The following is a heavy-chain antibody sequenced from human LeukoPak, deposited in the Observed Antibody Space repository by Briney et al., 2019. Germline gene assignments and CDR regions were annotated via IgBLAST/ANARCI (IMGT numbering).Heavy chain of an antibody. CDR3: AKTAGIAAAADFDY. V-gene: IGHV3-23*01. CDR2: ISGSGDNT. CDR1: GFTFSSHG. D-gene: IGHD6-13*01. Sequence: PGGSLRLSCAASGFTFSSHGMSWVRQAPGKGLEWVSTISGSGDNTYYADSVKGRFTISRDNSKNTLYLQMNSLRAEDTAVYYCAKTAGIAAAADFDYWGQGTLVTVSS. J-gene: IGHJ4*02.